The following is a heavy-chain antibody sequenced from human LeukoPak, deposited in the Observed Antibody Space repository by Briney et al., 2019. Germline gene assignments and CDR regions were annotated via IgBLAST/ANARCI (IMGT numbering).Heavy chain of an antibody. CDR3: ARAPAFYCSSTSCYRVYFGY. V-gene: IGHV1-69*04. CDR2: IIPILGIA. J-gene: IGHJ4*02. Sequence: ASVKVSCKASGGTFSSYAISWVRQAPGQGLEWMGRIIPILGIANYAQKFQGRVTITADKSTSTAYMELSSLRSEDTAVYYCARAPAFYCSSTSCYRVYFGYWGQGTLVTVSS. CDR1: GGTFSSYA. D-gene: IGHD2-2*02.